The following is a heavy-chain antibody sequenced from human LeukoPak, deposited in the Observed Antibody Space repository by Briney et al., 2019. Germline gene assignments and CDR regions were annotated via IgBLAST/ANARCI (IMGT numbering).Heavy chain of an antibody. CDR1: GGTFSSYA. CDR3: ARDYYGSGSYYKPFDY. V-gene: IGHV1-69*13. J-gene: IGHJ4*02. CDR2: IIPIFGTA. D-gene: IGHD3-10*01. Sequence: ASVKVSCKASGGTFSSYAISWVRQAPGQGLEWMGGIIPIFGTANYAQKFQGRVTITADESTSTAYMGLSSLRSEDTAVYYCARDYYGSGSYYKPFDYWGQGTLVTVSS.